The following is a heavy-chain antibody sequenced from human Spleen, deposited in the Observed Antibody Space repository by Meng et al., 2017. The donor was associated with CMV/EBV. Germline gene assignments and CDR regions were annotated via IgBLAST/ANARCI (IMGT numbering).Heavy chain of an antibody. J-gene: IGHJ6*02. D-gene: IGHD3-9*01. CDR1: GGSVSRGNYY. CDR2: IYYSGST. V-gene: IGHV4-30-4*08. Sequence: QEQSQGSGSGLVKPCRTRPLTCSASGGSVSRGNYYWSWIRQPPGKGLEWIGYIYYSGSTYYNPSLKSRVTISVDTSKNQFSLKLSSVTAADTAVYYCARWYDILAGSPSAPGDAGGMDVWGQGTTVTVSS. CDR3: ARWYDILAGSPSAPGDAGGMDV.